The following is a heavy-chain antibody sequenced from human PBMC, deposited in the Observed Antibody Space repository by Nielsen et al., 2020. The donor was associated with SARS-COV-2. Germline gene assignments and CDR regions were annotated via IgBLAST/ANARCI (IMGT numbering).Heavy chain of an antibody. Sequence: SETLSLTCTVSGGSISSSSYYWGWIRQPPGKGLEWIGSIYYSGSTYYNPSLKSRVTISVDTSKNQFSLKLSSVTAADTAVYYCARRKGFGAFDIWGQGTMVTVSS. J-gene: IGHJ3*02. V-gene: IGHV4-39*01. CDR3: ARRKGFGAFDI. D-gene: IGHD3-16*01. CDR2: IYYSGST. CDR1: GGSISSSSYY.